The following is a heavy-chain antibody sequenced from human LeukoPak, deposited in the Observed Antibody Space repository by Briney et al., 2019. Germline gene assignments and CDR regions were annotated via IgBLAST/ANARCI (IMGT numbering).Heavy chain of an antibody. D-gene: IGHD2-15*01. CDR1: GFTFSSHW. J-gene: IGHJ4*02. CDR3: ARTGEGSCYDY. CDR2: INSDGSTI. Sequence: PGGSLRPSCAASGFTFSSHWMHWVRQAPGKGLVWVSRINSDGSTINYADSVKGRVTISRDNAKNTLYLQMNSLRAEDTAVYYCARTGEGSCYDYWGQGTLVTVSS. V-gene: IGHV3-74*01.